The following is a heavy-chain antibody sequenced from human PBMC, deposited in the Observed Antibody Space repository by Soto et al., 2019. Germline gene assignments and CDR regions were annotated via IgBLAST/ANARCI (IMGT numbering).Heavy chain of an antibody. CDR2: ISGSGGST. D-gene: IGHD3-10*01. V-gene: IGHV3-23*01. CDR1: GFTFSSYA. Sequence: EVQLLESGGGLVQPGGSLRLSCAASGFTFSSYAMSWVRQAPGKGLEWVSAISGSGGSTYYADSVKGRFTISRDNSKHTLYLHMTSLRAEDTAVYYCAKQYGIFGYNWFDPWGQGTLVTVSS. J-gene: IGHJ5*02. CDR3: AKQYGIFGYNWFDP.